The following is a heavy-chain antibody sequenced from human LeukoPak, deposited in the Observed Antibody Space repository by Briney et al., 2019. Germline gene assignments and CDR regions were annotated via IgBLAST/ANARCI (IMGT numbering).Heavy chain of an antibody. D-gene: IGHD1-20*01. J-gene: IGHJ5*02. CDR1: GGSISSYY. CDR3: ARGITGTRGGCNWFDP. CDR2: IYYSGST. V-gene: IGHV4-59*01. Sequence: SETLSLTCTVSGGSISSYYWSWIRQPPGKGLEWIGYIYYSGSTHYNPSLKSRVAISVDTSKNQFSLKLSSVTAADTAVYYCARGITGTRGGCNWFDPWGQGTLVTVSS.